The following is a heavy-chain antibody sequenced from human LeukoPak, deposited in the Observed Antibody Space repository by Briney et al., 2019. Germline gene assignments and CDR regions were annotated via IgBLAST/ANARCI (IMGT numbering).Heavy chain of an antibody. V-gene: IGHV6-1*01. J-gene: IGHJ6*02. CDR1: GDSVSSNSAA. CDR3: AREKGGGSYPATLYYYYYGMDV. D-gene: IGHD1-26*01. Sequence: SQTLSLTCVISGDSVSSNSAAWNWIRQSPSRGLEWLGRTYYRSKWYSYSAVSVKSRIIINPDTSKNQFSLQLNSVTPEDTAVYYCAREKGGGSYPATLYYYYYGMDVWGQGTTVTVSS. CDR2: TYYRSKWYS.